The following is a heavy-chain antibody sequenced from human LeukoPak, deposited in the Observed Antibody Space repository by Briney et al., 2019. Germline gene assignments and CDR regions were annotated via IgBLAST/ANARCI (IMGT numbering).Heavy chain of an antibody. CDR3: ARDTLWFGDPGLDY. V-gene: IGHV1-18*04. CDR1: GYTFTSYG. J-gene: IGHJ4*02. CDR2: ISAYNGNT. Sequence: ASVKVPCKASGYTFTSYGISWVRQAPGQGLEWMGWISAYNGNTNYAQKLQGRVTMTTDTSTSTAYMELRSLRSDDTAVYYCARDTLWFGDPGLDYWGQGTLVTVSS. D-gene: IGHD3-10*01.